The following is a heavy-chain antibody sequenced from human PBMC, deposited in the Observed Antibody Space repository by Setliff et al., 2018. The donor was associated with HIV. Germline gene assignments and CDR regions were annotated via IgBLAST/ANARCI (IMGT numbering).Heavy chain of an antibody. CDR1: GYSFISFG. J-gene: IGHJ4*02. CDR3: ARDYYGDWGYKFDY. Sequence: ASVKVSCKASGYSFISFGFSWVRQAPGQGLEWMGWISGYNGKTQYSPTLKDRITVTTDASTGTAYMELRSLTSDDTAIYFCARDYYGDWGYKFDYWGQGTLVTAPQ. D-gene: IGHD2-21*02. CDR2: ISGYNGKT. V-gene: IGHV1-18*01.